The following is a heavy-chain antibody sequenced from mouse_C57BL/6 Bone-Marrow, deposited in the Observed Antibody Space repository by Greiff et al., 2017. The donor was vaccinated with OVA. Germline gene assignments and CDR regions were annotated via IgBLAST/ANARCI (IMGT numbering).Heavy chain of an antibody. V-gene: IGHV3-6*01. J-gene: IGHJ2*01. CDR1: GYSITSGYY. CDR2: ISYDGSN. Sequence: ESGPGLVKPSKSLSLTCSVTGYSITSGYYWNWIRQFPGNNLEWMGYISYDGSNNYNPSLKNRISITRDTSKNQFFLKLNSVTTEDTATYYCARDDYGFDYWGQGTTLTVSS. CDR3: ARDDYGFDY. D-gene: IGHD1-1*02.